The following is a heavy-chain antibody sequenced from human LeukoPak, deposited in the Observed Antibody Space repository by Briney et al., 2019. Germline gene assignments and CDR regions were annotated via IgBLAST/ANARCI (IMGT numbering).Heavy chain of an antibody. CDR3: ARDGSDVDTAMAPFDQ. V-gene: IGHV3-30*04. D-gene: IGHD5-18*01. CDR1: GFTFSSYA. CDR2: ISYDGRNK. J-gene: IGHJ4*02. Sequence: GGSLRLSCAASGFTFSSYALHWVRQAPDKGLERVAVISYDGRNKYYADSVKGRFTISRDNSKNTLYLQMNSLRAGDTAVYYCARDGSDVDTAMAPFDQWGQGTLVTVSS.